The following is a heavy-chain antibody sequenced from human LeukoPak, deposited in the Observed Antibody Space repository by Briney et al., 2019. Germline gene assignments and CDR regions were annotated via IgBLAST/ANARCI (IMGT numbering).Heavy chain of an antibody. Sequence: ASVKVSCKASGYTFTSYGISWVRQAPGQGLEWVGWISANNGDTDYAQKFQARVTMTTDTSTSTAYTELRSLRSDDTAVYYCARESHVTREDSWGQGTLVIVSS. CDR2: ISANNGDT. CDR3: ARESHVTREDS. CDR1: GYTFTSYG. V-gene: IGHV1-18*01. D-gene: IGHD1-26*01. J-gene: IGHJ4*02.